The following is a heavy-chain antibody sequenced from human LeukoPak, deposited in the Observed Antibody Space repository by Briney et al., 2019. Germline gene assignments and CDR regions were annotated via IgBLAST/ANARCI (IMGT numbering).Heavy chain of an antibody. CDR1: GYSISSGYY. CDR2: IYHSGST. J-gene: IGHJ4*02. Sequence: PSETLSLTCAVSGYSISSGYYWGWIRQPPGKGLEWIGSIYHSGSTYYNPSLKSRVTISVDTSKNQFSLKLSSVTAADTAVYYCAMVVPAAIPFPFDYWGQGTLVTVSS. D-gene: IGHD2-2*02. CDR3: AMVVPAAIPFPFDY. V-gene: IGHV4-38-2*01.